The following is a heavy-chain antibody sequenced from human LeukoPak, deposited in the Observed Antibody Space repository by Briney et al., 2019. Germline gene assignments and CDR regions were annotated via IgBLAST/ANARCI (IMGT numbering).Heavy chain of an antibody. CDR2: INTGGSST. D-gene: IGHD1-14*01. CDR1: GFTFSSYW. V-gene: IGHV3-74*01. CDR3: ARSNHADDY. Sequence: PGGSLRLSCAASGFTFSSYWMHWVRQVPGKGLVWVSRINTGGSSTTYADSVKGRFTISRDNAKNTLYPQMDSLRAEDTGVYYCARSNHADDYWGQGTLVTVSS. J-gene: IGHJ4*02.